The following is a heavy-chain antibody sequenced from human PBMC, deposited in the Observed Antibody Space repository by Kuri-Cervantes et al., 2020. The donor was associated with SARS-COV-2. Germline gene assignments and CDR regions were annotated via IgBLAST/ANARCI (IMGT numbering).Heavy chain of an antibody. CDR1: GGSFSGYY. CDR3: ARDRSRAYYYDSSGFGA. V-gene: IGHV4-34*01. D-gene: IGHD3-22*01. CDR2: INHSGST. J-gene: IGHJ5*02. Sequence: ESLKISCAVYGGSFSGYYWSWIRQPPGKGLEWIGEINHSGSTNYNPSLKSRVTISVDTSKNQFSLKLSSVTAADMAVYYCARDRSRAYYYDSSGFGAWGQGTLVTVSS.